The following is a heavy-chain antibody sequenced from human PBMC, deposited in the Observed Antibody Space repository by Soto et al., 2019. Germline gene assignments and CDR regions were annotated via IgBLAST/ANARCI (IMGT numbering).Heavy chain of an antibody. J-gene: IGHJ4*02. V-gene: IGHV1-18*01. CDR3: XXXXGFRSDY. CDR1: GYTFTSYG. Sequence: QVQLVQSGAEVKKPGASVKVSCKASGYTFTSYGISWVRQAPGQGLEWMGWISAYNGNTNYAQKLQGRVTMTTDTXXXXXXXXXXXXXXXXXXXXXXXXXXGFRSDYWGQGTLVTVSS. CDR2: ISAYNGNT.